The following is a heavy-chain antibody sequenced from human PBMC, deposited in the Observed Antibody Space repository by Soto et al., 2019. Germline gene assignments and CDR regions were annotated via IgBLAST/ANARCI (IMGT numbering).Heavy chain of an antibody. CDR2: MHTSGST. CDR1: GVSISTYH. J-gene: IGHJ4*02. CDR3: ARDEYGYGDSYDS. V-gene: IGHV4-4*07. D-gene: IGHD5-12*01. Sequence: NPSETLSLTCIVSGVSISTYHWSSIRQPAGKGLEWIGRMHTSGSTNYNPSLKSRVSMSEDTSKNHFSLKVSSVTAADTAVYYCARDEYGYGDSYDSWGQGTLVTVSS.